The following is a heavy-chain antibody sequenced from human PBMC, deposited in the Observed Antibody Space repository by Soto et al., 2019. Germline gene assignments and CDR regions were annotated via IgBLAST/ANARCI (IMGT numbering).Heavy chain of an antibody. CDR2: IYSGGST. CDR1: GFTVSSNY. D-gene: IGHD2-15*01. V-gene: IGHV3-66*01. CDR3: AREGVVAASD. J-gene: IGHJ4*02. Sequence: EVQLVESGGGLVQPGGSLRLSCAATGFTVSSNYMSWVRQAPGKGLEWVSVIYSGGSTNYADSVKGRFTISRDNSKNTLYLQMNSLRAEDTAVYSCAREGVVAASDWGQGTRVTVSS.